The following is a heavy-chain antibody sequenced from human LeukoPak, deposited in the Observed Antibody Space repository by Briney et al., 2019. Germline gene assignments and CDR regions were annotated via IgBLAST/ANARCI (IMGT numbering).Heavy chain of an antibody. CDR1: GFTFSSYG. CDR2: VRNDGTNK. J-gene: IGHJ4*02. V-gene: IGHV3-30*02. D-gene: IGHD3-10*01. CDR3: AKDLGTLISGSYYYYFDY. Sequence: GGSLRLSCAASGFTFSSYGMHWVRQAPGKGLEWVAFVRNDGTNKHYADSVKGRFTISRDNSKNTLYLQMNSLRAEDTAVYYCAKDLGTLISGSYYYYFDYWGQGTLVTVSS.